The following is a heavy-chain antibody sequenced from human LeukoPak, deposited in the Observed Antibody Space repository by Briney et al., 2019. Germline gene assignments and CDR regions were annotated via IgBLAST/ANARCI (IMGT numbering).Heavy chain of an antibody. CDR1: GYTFTGYY. CDR3: ASTGKDYDILTGYYPLRY. V-gene: IGHV1-2*02. D-gene: IGHD3-9*01. CDR2: INPNSGGT. J-gene: IGHJ4*02. Sequence: GASVNVSCKASGYTFTGYYMHWVRQAPGQGLEWMGWINPNSGGTNYAQKFQGRVTMTRDTSISTAYMELSRLRSDDTAVYYCASTGKDYDILTGYYPLRYWGQGTLVTVSS.